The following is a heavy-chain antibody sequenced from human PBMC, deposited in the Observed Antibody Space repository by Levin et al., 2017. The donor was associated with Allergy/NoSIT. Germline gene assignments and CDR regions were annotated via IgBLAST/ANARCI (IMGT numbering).Heavy chain of an antibody. Sequence: GGSLRLSCKGSGYSFANYWIAWVRQMSGRRLEWMGIIYPGDSDTRYSPSFQGQVTISADKSISTAYLQWSSLKASDSAMYYCARTKYYDFGSGNNWFDPWGQGTLVTVSS. CDR3: ARTKYYDFGSGNNWFDP. CDR2: IYPGDSDT. V-gene: IGHV5-51*01. J-gene: IGHJ5*02. CDR1: GYSFANYW. D-gene: IGHD3-3*01.